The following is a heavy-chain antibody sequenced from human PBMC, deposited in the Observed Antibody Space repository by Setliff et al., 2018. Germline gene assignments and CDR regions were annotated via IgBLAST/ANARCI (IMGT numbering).Heavy chain of an antibody. Sequence: ASVKVSCKASGYTFTGGYYLHWFRQTPGQGLEWMGWINPNSGGPKYAQNFQGRVTMTRDTSITTAYMELSRLRSDDTAVYYCARKMETIAFDFWGQGTMVTVSS. CDR1: GYTFTGGYY. D-gene: IGHD3-3*01. CDR3: ARKMETIAFDF. J-gene: IGHJ3*01. V-gene: IGHV1-2*02. CDR2: INPNSGGP.